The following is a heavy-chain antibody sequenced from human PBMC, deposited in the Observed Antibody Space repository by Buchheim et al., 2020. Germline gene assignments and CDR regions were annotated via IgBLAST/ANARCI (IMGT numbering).Heavy chain of an antibody. J-gene: IGHJ6*02. D-gene: IGHD2-2*01. CDR1: GGSISSGSYY. CDR3: ARELPTFCSSTSCINNMDV. CDR2: IYTSGST. V-gene: IGHV4-61*02. Sequence: QVQLQESGPGLVKPSQTLSLTCTVSGGSISSGSYYWSWIRQPAGKGLEWIGRIYTSGSTDYNPSLKSRVTISVDKSKNQFSLKLSSVTAADTAVYYCARELPTFCSSTSCINNMDVWGQGTT.